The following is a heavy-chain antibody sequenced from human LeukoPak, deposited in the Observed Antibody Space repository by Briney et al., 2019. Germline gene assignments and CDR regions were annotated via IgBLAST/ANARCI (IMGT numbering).Heavy chain of an antibody. Sequence: GGPLRLSCAVSGITFSNYGMSWVRQAPGKGLEWVAGISDSGGRTNYADSVKGRFTISRDNPKNTIYLQMNSLRAEDTAVYFCAKRGVVIRVILVGFHKEAYYFDSWGQGALVTVSS. V-gene: IGHV3-23*01. CDR2: ISDSGGRT. CDR1: GITFSNYG. J-gene: IGHJ4*02. CDR3: AKRGVVIRVILVGFHKEAYYFDS. D-gene: IGHD3-22*01.